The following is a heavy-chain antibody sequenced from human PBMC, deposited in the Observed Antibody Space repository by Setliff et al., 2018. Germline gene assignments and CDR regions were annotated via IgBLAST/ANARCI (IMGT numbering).Heavy chain of an antibody. CDR1: GFTFSDYY. Sequence: PGGSLRLSCAASGFTFSDYYMSWIRQAPGKGLEWVSYITNSGGTIYYADSVKGRFTISRDNAKNSLFLQMNSLRAEDTALHYCAKFVGYTYGYDYWGRGTLVTVSS. V-gene: IGHV3-11*04. CDR3: AKFVGYTYGYDY. D-gene: IGHD5-18*01. J-gene: IGHJ4*02. CDR2: ITNSGGTI.